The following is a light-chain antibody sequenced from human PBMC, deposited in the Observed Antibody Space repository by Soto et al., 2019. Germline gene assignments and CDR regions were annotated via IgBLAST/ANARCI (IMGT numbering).Light chain of an antibody. CDR1: SSDVGGYNY. V-gene: IGLV2-14*01. CDR2: EVS. CDR3: NSYTSSSTVI. J-gene: IGLJ2*01. Sequence: QSALTQPASGSGSPGQSITISCTGTSSDVGGYNYVSWYQQHPGKAPKLMIYEVSNRPSGVSNRFSGSKSGNTASLTISGLQAEDEADYYCNSYTSSSTVIFGGGTKLTVL.